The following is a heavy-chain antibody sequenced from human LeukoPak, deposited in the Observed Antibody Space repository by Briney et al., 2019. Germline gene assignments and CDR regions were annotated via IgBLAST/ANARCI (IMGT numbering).Heavy chain of an antibody. J-gene: IGHJ4*02. CDR1: GFTFSSYG. CDR3: AKLGLY. CDR2: ISYDGSNK. D-gene: IGHD3-22*01. V-gene: IGHV3-30*18. Sequence: GRSLRLSCAASGFTFSSYGMHWVRQAPGKGLEWVAGISYDGSNKYYADSVKGRFTISRDNSKNTLHLQMNSLRAEDTAVYYCAKLGLYWGQGTLVTVSS.